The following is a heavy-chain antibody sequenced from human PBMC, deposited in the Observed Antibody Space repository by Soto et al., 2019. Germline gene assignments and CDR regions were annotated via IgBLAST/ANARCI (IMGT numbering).Heavy chain of an antibody. Sequence: EVKLVESGGGLVQPGGSLRLSCTASGFDFSGSEMNWFRQAPGKGLEWVAYITGSGGAMFHADSVKGRFSISRDNAKNSLFLEMNNLPADEAGVYYCAKVAPFILGSPFWGQGSLVTVSS. J-gene: IGHJ4*01. V-gene: IGHV3-48*03. CDR3: AKVAPFILGSPF. CDR2: ITGSGGAM. CDR1: GFDFSGSE. D-gene: IGHD2-21*01.